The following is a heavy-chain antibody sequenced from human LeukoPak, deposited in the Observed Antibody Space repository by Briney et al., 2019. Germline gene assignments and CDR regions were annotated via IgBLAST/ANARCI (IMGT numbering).Heavy chain of an antibody. D-gene: IGHD3-10*01. V-gene: IGHV1-2*04. CDR2: INPNSGGT. J-gene: IGHJ4*02. Sequence: GASVKVSCKASGYTFTGYYMHWVRQAPGQGLEWMGWINPNSGGTNYAQKFQGWVTMTRDTSISTAYMELSRLRSDDTAVYYCARNYYGPGSYLSFDYWGQGTLVTVSS. CDR3: ARNYYGPGSYLSFDY. CDR1: GYTFTGYY.